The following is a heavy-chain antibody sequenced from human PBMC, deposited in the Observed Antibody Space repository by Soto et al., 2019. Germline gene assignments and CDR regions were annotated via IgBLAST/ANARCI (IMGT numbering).Heavy chain of an antibody. D-gene: IGHD4-17*01. Sequence: QVQLVQSGAEVKKPGSSVKVSCKASGDTFSNSVISWVRQAPGQGLEWMGGINPIFGTTNYAQKFQGRITITADESTSTAYMELSSLRSEDTAVYYCARDRTTVTTHGVPAWYFDLWGRGTLVTVSS. CDR2: INPIFGTT. CDR1: GDTFSNSV. J-gene: IGHJ2*01. V-gene: IGHV1-69*12. CDR3: ARDRTTVTTHGVPAWYFDL.